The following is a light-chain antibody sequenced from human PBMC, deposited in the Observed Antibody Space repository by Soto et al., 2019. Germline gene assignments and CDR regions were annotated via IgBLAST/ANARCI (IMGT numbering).Light chain of an antibody. CDR3: QQYDNWDT. Sequence: EIVLTQSPGTLSLSPGERATLSCRASQRVSSACLAWYQQKPGQAPRLLMYGASNRATGTPDRFSGSGSGTDFTLTISRLETEDLAVYYWQQYDNWDTFGPGTKENIK. CDR2: GAS. J-gene: IGKJ3*01. CDR1: QRVSSAC. V-gene: IGKV3-20*01.